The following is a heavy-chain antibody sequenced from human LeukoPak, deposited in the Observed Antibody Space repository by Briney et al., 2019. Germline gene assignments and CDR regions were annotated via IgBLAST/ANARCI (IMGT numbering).Heavy chain of an antibody. J-gene: IGHJ4*02. CDR2: IYWNDDK. CDR1: GFSLSTSGVG. CDR3: AHRRVDCSSTSCYTPHFDY. D-gene: IGHD2-2*02. V-gene: IGHV2-5*01. Sequence: SGPTLVKPTQTLTLTCTFSGFSLSTSGVGVGWIRQPPGKALEWLALIYWNDDKRCSPSLKSRLTITKDTSKNQVVLTMTNMDPVDTATYYCAHRRVDCSSTSCYTPHFDYWGQGTLVTVSS.